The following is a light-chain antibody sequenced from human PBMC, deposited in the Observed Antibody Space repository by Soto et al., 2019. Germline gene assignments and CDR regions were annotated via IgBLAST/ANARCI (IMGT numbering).Light chain of an antibody. V-gene: IGKV3-20*01. CDR3: QLYDSTPPT. CDR1: QSVNSNY. CDR2: GAS. J-gene: IGKJ1*01. Sequence: EIVLTQSPGTLSLSPGERAPLSCRASQSVNSNYLAWYQRKPGQAPRLLIYGASNRATDIPYRFSASGSGSDFTLNITRLEAEDFAVYYCQLYDSTPPTFGQGTKVQVK.